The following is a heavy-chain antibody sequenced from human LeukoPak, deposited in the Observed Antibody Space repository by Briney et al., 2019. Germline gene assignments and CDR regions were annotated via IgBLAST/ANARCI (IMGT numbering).Heavy chain of an antibody. Sequence: GASLKISCEASGYTFTNYWIGWGRQMPGTGLELMGMIYPADSDPKYSPSFQGQVTISAEKSISTAYLQWSSLKAADTAMYYCARSRDSSGYYYLIWGQGTLVTVSS. CDR3: ARSRDSSGYYYLI. V-gene: IGHV5-51*01. CDR1: GYTFTNYW. D-gene: IGHD3-22*01. J-gene: IGHJ4*02. CDR2: IYPADSDP.